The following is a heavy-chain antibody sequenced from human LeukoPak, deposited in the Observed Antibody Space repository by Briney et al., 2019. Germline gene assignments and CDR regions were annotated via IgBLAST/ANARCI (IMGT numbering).Heavy chain of an antibody. CDR2: VSGSGDTT. J-gene: IGHJ2*01. CDR1: GFTFSNYA. CDR3: AKGSGDYVWNWYFDL. D-gene: IGHD4-17*01. Sequence: PGRSLRLSCAASGFTFSNYAMSWVRQAPGKGLEWVSGVSGSGDTTYYADSVKGRHTISRDNSKNTLYLQMNSLRVEDTAVYYCAKGSGDYVWNWYFDLWGRGTLVTVSS. V-gene: IGHV3-23*01.